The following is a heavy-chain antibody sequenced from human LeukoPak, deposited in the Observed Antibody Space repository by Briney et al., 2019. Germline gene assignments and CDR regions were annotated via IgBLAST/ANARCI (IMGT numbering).Heavy chain of an antibody. Sequence: GGSLRLSCAASGFTVSSNYMSWVRQAPGKGLEWVSVIYSGGSTYYADSVKGRFTISRHNSKKTLYLQMNSLRAEDTAVYYCARAGGYYYDSSGYSYWYYFDYWGQGTLVTVSS. D-gene: IGHD3-22*01. CDR3: ARAGGYYYDSSGYSYWYYFDY. J-gene: IGHJ4*02. CDR1: GFTVSSNY. V-gene: IGHV3-53*04. CDR2: IYSGGST.